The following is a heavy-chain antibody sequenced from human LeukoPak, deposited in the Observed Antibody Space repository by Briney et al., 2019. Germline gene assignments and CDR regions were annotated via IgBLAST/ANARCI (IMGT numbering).Heavy chain of an antibody. CDR2: ISTSSIYI. V-gene: IGHV3-21*01. CDR3: ARGVEVVAAANNWFDP. J-gene: IGHJ5*02. D-gene: IGHD2-2*01. Sequence: GGSLRLSCAASGFTFSSYSMNWVRQAPGKGLEWVSSISTSSIYIYYADSVKGRFTISRDNAKHSLYLQMNSLRAEDAAVYYCARGVEVVAAANNWFDPWGQGTLVTVSS. CDR1: GFTFSSYS.